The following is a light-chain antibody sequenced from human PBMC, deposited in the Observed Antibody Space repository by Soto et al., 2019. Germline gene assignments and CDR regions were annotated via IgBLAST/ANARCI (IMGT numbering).Light chain of an antibody. V-gene: IGLV1-40*01. CDR2: GQS. CDR3: QSYDSGLVGLI. Sequence: QSVLTQPPSVSGAPGQRVTIACTGSTSNIGAGYDVHWYRHLPGAAPKLLLPGQSHRPSGVPDRLSGSKSGTSASLAITGLQAEDEADYYCQSYDSGLVGLIFGAGTKLTVL. CDR1: TSNIGAGYD. J-gene: IGLJ2*01.